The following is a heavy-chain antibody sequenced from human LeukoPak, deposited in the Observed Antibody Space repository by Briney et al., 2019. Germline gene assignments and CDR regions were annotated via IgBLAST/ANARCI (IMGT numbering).Heavy chain of an antibody. CDR3: AKDAQRGFDYSNSLDN. J-gene: IGHJ4*02. Sequence: GTSLRHSCATSGLTFSHYGMHWVRQAPGKGLEWVAVIWSDGSNRYYGDPVKGRFTISRDNFQRTVYLQMNSLRAEDTAVYYCAKDAQRGFDYSNSLDNWGQGTLVTVSS. CDR2: IWSDGSNR. V-gene: IGHV3-33*06. CDR1: GLTFSHYG. D-gene: IGHD4-11*01.